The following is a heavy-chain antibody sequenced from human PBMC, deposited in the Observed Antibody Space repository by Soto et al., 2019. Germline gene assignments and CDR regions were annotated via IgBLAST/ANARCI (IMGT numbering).Heavy chain of an antibody. Sequence: SQTLSLTCAISGDSVSGNSAAWNLIRQSPSRGLEWLGRTYYRSKWYNDYAVSVKSRITINPDTSKNQFSLQLNSVTPEDTAVYYCARESSIAARPSLGYWGQGTLVTVSS. CDR3: ARESSIAARPSLGY. V-gene: IGHV6-1*01. CDR2: TYYRSKWYN. D-gene: IGHD6-6*01. CDR1: GDSVSGNSAA. J-gene: IGHJ4*02.